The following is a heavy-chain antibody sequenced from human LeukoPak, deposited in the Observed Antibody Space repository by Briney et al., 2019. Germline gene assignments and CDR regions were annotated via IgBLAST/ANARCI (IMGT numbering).Heavy chain of an antibody. J-gene: IGHJ5*02. V-gene: IGHV4-4*07. D-gene: IGHD3-10*01. CDR1: GDSITYFY. CDR3: ARNRYYYGSGSYGVPNWFDP. Sequence: SETLSLTCSVSGDSITYFYWSWIRQAAGKGLEWIGRISSSGSTDYNASLKSRVTMSVDTSKNQLSLKVISVTAADTAVYYCARNRYYYGSGSYGVPNWFDPWGQGTLVTVSS. CDR2: ISSSGST.